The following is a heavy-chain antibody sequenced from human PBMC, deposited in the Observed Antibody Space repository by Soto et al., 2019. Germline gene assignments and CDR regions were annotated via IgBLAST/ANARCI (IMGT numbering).Heavy chain of an antibody. D-gene: IGHD6-19*01. V-gene: IGHV4-4*02. CDR1: GGSISSSNW. J-gene: IGHJ4*02. Sequence: PSETLSLTCAVSGGSISSSNWWSWVRQPPGKGLEWIGEIYYSGSTNYNPSLKSRVTISVDTSKNQFSLKLSSVTAADTAVYYCARYSDSGAVAGTPFDYWGQGTLVTVSS. CDR3: ARYSDSGAVAGTPFDY. CDR2: IYYSGST.